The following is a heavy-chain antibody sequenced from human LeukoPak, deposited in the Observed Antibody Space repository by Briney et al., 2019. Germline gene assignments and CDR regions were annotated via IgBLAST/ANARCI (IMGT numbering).Heavy chain of an antibody. CDR3: AREVADYGGYYYYHYMDV. D-gene: IGHD4-23*01. CDR2: IYTSGSN. V-gene: IGHV4-4*07. Sequence: SETLSLTCTVSGGSISSYYWSWIRQPAGKGLEWIGRIYTSGSNNYNPSLKSRVTMSVDMSKNQFSLKLSSVTAADTAMYYCAREVADYGGYYYYHYMDVWGKGTTVTISS. CDR1: GGSISSYY. J-gene: IGHJ6*03.